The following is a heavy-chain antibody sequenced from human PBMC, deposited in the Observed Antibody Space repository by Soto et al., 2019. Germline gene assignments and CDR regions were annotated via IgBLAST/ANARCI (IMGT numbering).Heavy chain of an antibody. V-gene: IGHV4-30-4*01. Sequence: QVQLQESGPGLVKPSQTLSLTCTVSGGSISSGDYYWSWIRQPPGKGLEWIGYIYYSGSTYYNPSLTSRVTISVATSKNQFSLKLSSVTAAVTAVYYCAGGKHGDGPLGYYGIDVWGQGTTVTVSS. D-gene: IGHD4-17*01. CDR1: GGSISSGDYY. CDR2: IYYSGST. J-gene: IGHJ6*02. CDR3: AGGKHGDGPLGYYGIDV.